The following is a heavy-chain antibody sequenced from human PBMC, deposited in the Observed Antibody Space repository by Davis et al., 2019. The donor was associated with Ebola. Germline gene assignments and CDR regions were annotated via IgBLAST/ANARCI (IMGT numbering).Heavy chain of an antibody. CDR1: GGSISSSSYY. D-gene: IGHD1-20*01. Sequence: SETLSLTCTVSGGSISSSSYYWGWIRQPPGKGLEWIGSIYYSGSTYYNPSLKSRVTISVDTSKNQFSLKLSSVTAADTAVYYRARHGGITGTQRAFDIWGQGTMVTVSS. J-gene: IGHJ3*02. CDR3: ARHGGITGTQRAFDI. V-gene: IGHV4-39*01. CDR2: IYYSGST.